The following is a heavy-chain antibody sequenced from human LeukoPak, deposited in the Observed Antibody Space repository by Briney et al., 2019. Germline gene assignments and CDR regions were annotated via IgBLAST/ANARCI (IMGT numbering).Heavy chain of an antibody. CDR1: GFTFSSYG. V-gene: IGHV3-30*02. CDR3: ARGYLSSTRTDYFDY. CDR2: IRYDGSNK. J-gene: IGHJ4*02. D-gene: IGHD6-13*01. Sequence: PGGFLRLSCAASGFTFSSYGMHWVRQAPGKGLEWVAFIRYDGSNKYYAESVKGRVTISRDNSKNTVYLQMNSLRAEDTAVYYCARGYLSSTRTDYFDYWGQGTLVTVSS.